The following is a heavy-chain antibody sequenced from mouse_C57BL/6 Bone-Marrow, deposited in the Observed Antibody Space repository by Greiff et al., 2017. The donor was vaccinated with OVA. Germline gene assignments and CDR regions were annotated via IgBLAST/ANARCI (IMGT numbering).Heavy chain of an antibody. CDR3: ARSYYSNYDY. CDR1: GYTFTDYY. Sequence: QVTLKVCGAELVRPGASVKLSCKASGYTFTDYYINWVKQRPGQGLEWIARIYPGSGNTYYNEKFKGKATLTAEKSSSTAYMQLSSLTSEDSAVYFCARSYYSNYDYWGQGTTLTVSS. V-gene: IGHV1-76*01. CDR2: IYPGSGNT. D-gene: IGHD2-5*01. J-gene: IGHJ2*01.